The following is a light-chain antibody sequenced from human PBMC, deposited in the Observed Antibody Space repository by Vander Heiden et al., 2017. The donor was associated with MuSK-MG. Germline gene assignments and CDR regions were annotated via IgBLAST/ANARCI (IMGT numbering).Light chain of an antibody. V-gene: IGKV3-11*01. CDR2: DAS. CDR1: QSVSSY. CDR3: QQRFNWPLT. Sequence: EIVLTQSPATLSLSPGERATLSCRASQSVSSYLAWYQQKPGQAPRLLIYDASNRATGIPARFSGSGSPTDFIFTISSLDPEDFAVYYCQQRFNWPLTFGGGTKVEIK. J-gene: IGKJ4*01.